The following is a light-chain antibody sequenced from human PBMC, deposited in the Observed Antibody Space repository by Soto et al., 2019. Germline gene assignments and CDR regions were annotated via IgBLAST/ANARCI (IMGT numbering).Light chain of an antibody. Sequence: EAVLTQSPGTLSLSPGERATLSCRASQTVSSSYIAWYQQKPGQAPRLLIYGASNRATGIPDRFSGSGSGTDFTLTISRLEPEDFAVYYCQRYGTLPLYIFGQGTKLEIK. CDR3: QRYGTLPLYI. J-gene: IGKJ2*01. CDR2: GAS. V-gene: IGKV3-20*01. CDR1: QTVSSSY.